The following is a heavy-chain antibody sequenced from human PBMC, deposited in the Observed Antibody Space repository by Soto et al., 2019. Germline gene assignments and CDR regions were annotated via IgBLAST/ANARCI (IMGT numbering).Heavy chain of an antibody. D-gene: IGHD3-10*01. CDR2: IYHSGSN. CDR3: DGSPYYGYELRGYVGCSGP. CDR1: GGSISSGGYS. Sequence: SETLSLTCAVSGGSISSGGYSWIWIRQPPGKGREWIVYIYHSGSNYYNPSLKSRVTISVDRSKNQFYLKLSSVTAADTAEYYGDGSPYYGYELRGYVGCSGPWGQGTLVTVSS. J-gene: IGHJ5*02. V-gene: IGHV4-30-2*01.